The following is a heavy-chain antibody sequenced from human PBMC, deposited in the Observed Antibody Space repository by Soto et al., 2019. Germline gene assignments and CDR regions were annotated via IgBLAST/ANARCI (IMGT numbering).Heavy chain of an antibody. V-gene: IGHV3-21*01. J-gene: IGHJ4*02. CDR3: ARFVSANAMNDH. CDR2: ISSSSSYI. Sequence: EVQLVELGGGLVKPGESLRLSCAASGFTFRTYSMNWVRQAPGKGLEWGSLISSSSSYIYYADSLKGRFTISRNNGKNTLYLEMNNLRAEDTAVYYCARFVSANAMNDHWGLGTLVTVSS. D-gene: IGHD2-2*01. CDR1: GFTFRTYS.